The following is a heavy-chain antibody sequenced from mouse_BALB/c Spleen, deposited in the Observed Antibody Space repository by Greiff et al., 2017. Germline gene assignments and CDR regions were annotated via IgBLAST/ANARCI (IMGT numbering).Heavy chain of an antibody. V-gene: IGHV3-5*02. CDR2: IYYSGTI. D-gene: IGHD2-1*01. CDR1: GISITTGNYR. CDR3: ARDSYGNRYYAMDY. J-gene: IGHJ4*01. Sequence: VQLKESGPGLVKPSQTVSLTCTVTGISITTGNYRWSWIRQFPGNKLEWIGYIYYSGTITYNPSLTSRTTITRDTSKNQFFLEMNSLTAEDTATYYCARDSYGNRYYAMDYWGQGTSVTVSS.